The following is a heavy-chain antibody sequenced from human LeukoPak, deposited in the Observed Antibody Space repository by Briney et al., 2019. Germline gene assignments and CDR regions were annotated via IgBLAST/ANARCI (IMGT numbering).Heavy chain of an antibody. CDR3: ASVQVGPAHY. Sequence: PGRSLRLSCAASGFTFSSYGMHWVRQAPGKGLEWVAFIRYDGNIKYFADSVKGRFTISRDNAKNSLYLQMNSLRAEGTAVYYCASVQVGPAHYWGQGTLVTVSS. D-gene: IGHD1-1*01. CDR2: IRYDGNIK. V-gene: IGHV3-33*08. CDR1: GFTFSSYG. J-gene: IGHJ4*02.